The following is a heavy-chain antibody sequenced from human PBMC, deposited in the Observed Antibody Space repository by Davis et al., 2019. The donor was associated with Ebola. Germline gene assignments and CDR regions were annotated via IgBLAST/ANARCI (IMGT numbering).Heavy chain of an antibody. D-gene: IGHD2-15*01. V-gene: IGHV1-2*06. Sequence: ASVKVSCKASGYTFTGYYMHWVRQAPGQGLEWMGRINPNSGGTNYAQKFQGRVTMTRDTSISTAYMELSRPRSDDTAVYYCALPSGSYCSGGSCYSRPDDYWGQGTLVTVSS. CDR2: INPNSGGT. CDR1: GYTFTGYY. J-gene: IGHJ4*02. CDR3: ALPSGSYCSGGSCYSRPDDY.